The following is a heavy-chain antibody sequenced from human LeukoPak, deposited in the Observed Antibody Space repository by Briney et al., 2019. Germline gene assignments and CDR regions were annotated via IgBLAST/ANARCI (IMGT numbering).Heavy chain of an antibody. V-gene: IGHV3-23*01. CDR3: AIILGDFWSGQGGLDP. CDR1: GFTFSTYS. CDR2: ISGSGGST. D-gene: IGHD3-3*01. J-gene: IGHJ5*02. Sequence: GGSLRLSCAASGFTFSTYSMSWVRQAPGKGLEWVSGISGSGGSTYYADSVKGRFTISRDNSKKTLYLQMNSLRAEDTAVYYCAIILGDFWSGQGGLDPWGQGTLVTVSS.